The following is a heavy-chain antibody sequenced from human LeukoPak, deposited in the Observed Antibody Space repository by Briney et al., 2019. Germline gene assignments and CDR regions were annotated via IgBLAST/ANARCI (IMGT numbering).Heavy chain of an antibody. J-gene: IGHJ4*02. CDR3: ARESADSHFDY. V-gene: IGHV4-34*01. Sequence: SETLSLTCAVYGGSFSGYYWSWIRQPPGKGLEWIGEINHSGSTNYNPSLKSRVTISVDTSKNQFSLKLSSVTAADTAVYYCARESADSHFDYWGQGTLVTVSS. CDR2: INHSGST. CDR1: GGSFSGYY. D-gene: IGHD2-21*01.